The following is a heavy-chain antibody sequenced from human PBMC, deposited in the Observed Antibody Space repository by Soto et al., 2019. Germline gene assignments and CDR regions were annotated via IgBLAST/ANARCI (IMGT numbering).Heavy chain of an antibody. CDR3: ARQRQPQAGDYYYFGMDV. CDR2: ISFDGSNK. D-gene: IGHD6-25*01. Sequence: QVQLMESGGGVVRPGESLRLSFAASAFSFTNFALHWVRQAPGRGLEWVAVISFDGSNKFYVDSVKGRFTISMDNSKNTLYLQMSSLTPDDTGVYYCARQRQPQAGDYYYFGMDVWGQGTTVTVSS. V-gene: IGHV3-30*04. CDR1: AFSFTNFA. J-gene: IGHJ6*02.